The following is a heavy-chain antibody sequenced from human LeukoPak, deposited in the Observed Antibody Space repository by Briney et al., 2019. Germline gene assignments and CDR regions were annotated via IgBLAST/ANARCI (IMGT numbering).Heavy chain of an antibody. CDR2: IYHSGST. CDR3: ARHSGDIVVVPATFLFDY. J-gene: IGHJ4*02. CDR1: GYSISSGYY. D-gene: IGHD2-2*01. Sequence: SETLSLTCAVSGYSISSGYYWGWIRQPPGKGLEWIGSIYHSGSTYYNPSLKSRVTISVDTSKNQFSLKLSSVTAADTAVYYCARHSGDIVVVPATFLFDYWGQGTLVTVSS. V-gene: IGHV4-38-2*01.